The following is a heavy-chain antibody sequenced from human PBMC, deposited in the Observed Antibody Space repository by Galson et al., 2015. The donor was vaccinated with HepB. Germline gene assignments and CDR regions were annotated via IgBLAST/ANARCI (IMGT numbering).Heavy chain of an antibody. CDR3: ARERHPDLYTEFYYYAMDV. J-gene: IGHJ6*02. CDR2: VYPDDSDT. V-gene: IGHV5-51*01. CDR1: GYKFGHFW. Sequence: QSGAEVKKPGESLKISCKTSGYKFGHFWIGWVRQMPGKGLAWMGIVYPDDSDTRYSPSFRGQVTISVDKSINTAYLEWTSLKTSDTAIYYCARERHPDLYTEFYYYAMDVWGQGTTVTVSS. D-gene: IGHD1-1*01.